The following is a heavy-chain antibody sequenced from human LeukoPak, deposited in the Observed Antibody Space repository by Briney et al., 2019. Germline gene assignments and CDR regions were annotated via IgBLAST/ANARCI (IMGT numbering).Heavy chain of an antibody. CDR1: GGSISSGRFY. CDR2: VYSSGSA. D-gene: IGHD1-14*01. J-gene: IGHJ2*01. CDR3: SRGPENPLNWYFDL. V-gene: IGHV4-61*09. Sequence: SQTLSLTCSVYGGSISSGRFYWNWIRQPAGTRLEWLGHVYSSGSAKYNPSLKSRVTISLDTSKNQFSLKLNSVTADDTAVYYCSRGPENPLNWYFDLWGRGALVTVSS.